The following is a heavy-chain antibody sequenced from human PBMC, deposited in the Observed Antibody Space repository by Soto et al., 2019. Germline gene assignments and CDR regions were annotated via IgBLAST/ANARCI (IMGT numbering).Heavy chain of an antibody. CDR2: INAGNGNT. CDR1: GYTFTSYA. V-gene: IGHV1-3*01. J-gene: IGHJ6*03. D-gene: IGHD3-16*01. Sequence: ASVKVSCKASGYTFTSYAMHWVRQAPGQRLEWMGWINAGNGNTKYSQKFQGRVTITRDTSASTAYMELSSLRSEDTAVYYCARDQGSDYIWGSARLRGYYYYYYNMNIWGKETSVTV. CDR3: ARDQGSDYIWGSARLRGYYYYYYNMNI.